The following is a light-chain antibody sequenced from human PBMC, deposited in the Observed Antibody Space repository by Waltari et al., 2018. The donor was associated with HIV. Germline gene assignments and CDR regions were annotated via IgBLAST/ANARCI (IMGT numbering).Light chain of an antibody. J-gene: IGLJ2*01. CDR3: SSYTTSTTPVV. Sequence: QSVLTQPPSASGSPGQSITISCTGTSSDDGGYNYVSRYQQHPGKAPHLFISEARNRPSGLSTRFSGSNPGNTASLTISGLQTEDEANYYCSSYTTSTTPVVFGGGTLLTVL. CDR1: SSDDGGYNY. V-gene: IGLV2-14*01. CDR2: EAR.